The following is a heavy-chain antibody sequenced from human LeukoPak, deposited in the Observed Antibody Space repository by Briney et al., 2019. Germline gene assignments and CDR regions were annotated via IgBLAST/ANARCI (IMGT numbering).Heavy chain of an antibody. Sequence: SGTLSLTCAVSGGSITSSNWWSWVRQPPGMGLEWIGEIYHSGSTNYNPSLKSRVTISVDKSKKQFSLKLNSMTAADTAVYYCARSYYDSSACFDYWGQGTLVTVSS. V-gene: IGHV4-4*02. J-gene: IGHJ4*02. CDR3: ARSYYDSSACFDY. D-gene: IGHD3-22*01. CDR1: GGSITSSNW. CDR2: IYHSGST.